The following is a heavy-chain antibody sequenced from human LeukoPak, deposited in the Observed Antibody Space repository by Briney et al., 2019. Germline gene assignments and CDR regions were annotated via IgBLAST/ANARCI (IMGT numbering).Heavy chain of an antibody. CDR3: ARDQAPWELLFYFDY. D-gene: IGHD1-26*01. J-gene: IGHJ4*02. CDR2: INPSGGST. CDR1: GYTFTSYY. V-gene: IGHV1-46*01. Sequence: GASVKVSCKASGYTFTSYYMHWVRQAPGQGLKWMGIINPSGGSTSYAQKFQGRVTMTRDTSTSTVYMELSSLRSEDTAVYYCARDQAPWELLFYFDYWGQGTLVTVSS.